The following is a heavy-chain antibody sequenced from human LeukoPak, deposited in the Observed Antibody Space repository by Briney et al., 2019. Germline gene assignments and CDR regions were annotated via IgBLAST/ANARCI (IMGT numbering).Heavy chain of an antibody. CDR3: ASEYCSSTSCYGG. CDR2: ISSSSSYI. V-gene: IGHV3-21*01. J-gene: IGHJ4*02. D-gene: IGHD2-2*01. CDR1: GFTFSSYW. Sequence: GGSLRISCAASGFTFSSYWTSWVRQAPGKGLEWVSSISSSSSYIYYADSVKGRFTISRDNAKNSLYLQMNSLRAEDTAVYYCASEYCSSTSCYGGWGQGTLVTVSS.